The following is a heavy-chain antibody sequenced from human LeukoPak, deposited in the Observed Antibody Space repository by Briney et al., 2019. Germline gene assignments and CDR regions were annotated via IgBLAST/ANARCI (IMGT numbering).Heavy chain of an antibody. V-gene: IGHV4-39*02. J-gene: IGHJ4*02. CDR1: GDSISSSHYY. Sequence: SETLSLTCTVSGDSISSSHYYWGWIRQSPGKGLEWIGSIYSGGETHYNPSLNSRVTIFLDTSKNRFSLNLISVTATDTAVYYCVRDYSNFVQGDWGQGTLVTVSS. D-gene: IGHD4-11*01. CDR2: IYSGGET. CDR3: VRDYSNFVQGD.